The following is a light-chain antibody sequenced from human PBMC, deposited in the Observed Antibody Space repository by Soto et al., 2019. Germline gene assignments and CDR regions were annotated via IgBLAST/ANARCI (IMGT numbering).Light chain of an antibody. CDR2: AAS. Sequence: DIPMTQSPSSVSASVGDRVTITCRASQGISSWLARYQQKPGKAPKLLIYAASSLQTGVPSRISGSGSGTDFTLTISSLQPEDFATYYCQQATSFPLTFGGGTKVEIK. CDR1: QGISSW. J-gene: IGKJ4*01. V-gene: IGKV1-12*01. CDR3: QQATSFPLT.